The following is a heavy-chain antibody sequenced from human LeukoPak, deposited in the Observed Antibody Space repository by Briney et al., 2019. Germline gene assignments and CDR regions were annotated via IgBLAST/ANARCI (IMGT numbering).Heavy chain of an antibody. CDR3: ARSHSSGWFYFDY. V-gene: IGHV3-21*01. Sequence: GGSLRLSCTAPGLTFSSYRMSWVRQAPWKGLEWVLSISSSSSYIYYADSVKGRFTISRDNAKTSLYLQMNSLRAEDTAVYYCARSHSSGWFYFDYWGQGTLVTVSS. CDR2: ISSSSSYI. J-gene: IGHJ4*02. CDR1: GLTFSSYR. D-gene: IGHD6-19*01.